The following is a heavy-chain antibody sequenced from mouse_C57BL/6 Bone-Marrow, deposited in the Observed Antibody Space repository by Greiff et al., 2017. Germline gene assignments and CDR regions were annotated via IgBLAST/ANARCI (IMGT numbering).Heavy chain of an antibody. V-gene: IGHV3-6*01. Sequence: VQLQQSGPGLVKPSQSLSLTCSVTGYSITSGYYWNWIRQFPGNKLEWMGYISYDGSNNYNPTLKKRIPITRDTSKNQFFLKLNSVTTEDTATYYCAREDWDEGDYFDYWGQGTTLTVSS. D-gene: IGHD4-1*01. CDR1: GYSITSGYY. J-gene: IGHJ2*01. CDR3: AREDWDEGDYFDY. CDR2: ISYDGSN.